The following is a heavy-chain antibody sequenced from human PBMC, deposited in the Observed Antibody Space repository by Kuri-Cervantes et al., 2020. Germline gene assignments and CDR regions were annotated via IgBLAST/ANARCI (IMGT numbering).Heavy chain of an antibody. J-gene: IGHJ3*02. CDR2: IIPIFGTA. Sequence: SVKVSCKASGYTFSDHYMHWVRQAPGQGLEWMGWIIPIFGTANYAQKFQGRVTITTDESTSTAYMELSSLRSEDTAVYYCARDRGVVTPRAFDIWGQGTMVTVSS. D-gene: IGHD4-23*01. CDR3: ARDRGVVTPRAFDI. V-gene: IGHV1-69*05. CDR1: GYTFSDHY.